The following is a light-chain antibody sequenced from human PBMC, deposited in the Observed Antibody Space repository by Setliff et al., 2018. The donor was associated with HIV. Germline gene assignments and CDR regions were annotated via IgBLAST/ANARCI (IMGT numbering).Light chain of an antibody. CDR2: EVT. CDR1: SSDVGSFNL. J-gene: IGLJ1*01. Sequence: QSALAQPASVSGSPGQSITISCTGTSSDVGSFNLVSWHQQFPGKAPKLMIYEVTKRPSEVSNRFSGSKSGNTASLTISGLQAEDGADYYCCSYASGGTYVFGTGTKVTVL. V-gene: IGLV2-23*02. CDR3: CSYASGGTYV.